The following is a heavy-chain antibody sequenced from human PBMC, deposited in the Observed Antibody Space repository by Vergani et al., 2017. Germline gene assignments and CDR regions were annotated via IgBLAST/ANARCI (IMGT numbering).Heavy chain of an antibody. CDR3: ARESVAGFDY. Sequence: VQLVESGGGLVQPGGSLRLSCSASGFTFSSYAMHWVRQAPGKGLEYVSAISSNGGSTYYADSVKGRFTISRDNSKNTLYLQMNSLRAEDTAVYYCARESVAGFDYWGQGTLVTVSS. J-gene: IGHJ4*02. V-gene: IGHV3-64*04. CDR1: GFTFSSYA. CDR2: ISSNGGST. D-gene: IGHD6-19*01.